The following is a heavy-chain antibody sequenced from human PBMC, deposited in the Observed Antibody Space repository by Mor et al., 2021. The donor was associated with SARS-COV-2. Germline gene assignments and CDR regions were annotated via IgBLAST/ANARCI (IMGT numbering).Heavy chain of an antibody. Sequence: GWVGFIRSRAYGETIEYAASVKGRFTISRDDSKGIAYLQMNNLKTEDTAVYYCTQKAGAYWGQGTLVTVS. CDR2: IRSRAYGETI. V-gene: IGHV3-49*02. CDR3: TQKAGAY. J-gene: IGHJ4*02. D-gene: IGHD3-10*01.